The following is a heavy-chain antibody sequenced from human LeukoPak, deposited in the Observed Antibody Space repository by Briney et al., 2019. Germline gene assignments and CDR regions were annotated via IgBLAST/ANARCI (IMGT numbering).Heavy chain of an antibody. CDR1: GYTFTSYD. CDR3: ARDFRNYDVLTGYYVRYYYYYMDV. V-gene: IGHV1-2*02. Sequence: GASVKVSCKASGYTFTSYDINWVRQATGQGLEWMGWINPNSGGTNYAQKFQGRVTVTRDTSISTAYMELSRLRSDDTAVYYCARDFRNYDVLTGYYVRYYYYYMDVWGKGTTVTISS. CDR2: INPNSGGT. J-gene: IGHJ6*03. D-gene: IGHD3-9*01.